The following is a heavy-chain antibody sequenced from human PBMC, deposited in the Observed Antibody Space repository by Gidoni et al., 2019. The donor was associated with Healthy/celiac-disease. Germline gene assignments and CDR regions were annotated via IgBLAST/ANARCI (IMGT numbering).Heavy chain of an antibody. CDR2: ISSSSSYT. V-gene: IGHV3-11*06. Sequence: QVQLVESGGGLVKPGGSLRLSCAASGFTFSDYYMSWIRQAPGKGLEWVSYISSSSSYTNYADSVKGRFTISRDNAKNSLYLQMNSLRAEDTAVYYCARVFVAGSFDYWGQGTLVTVSS. J-gene: IGHJ4*02. CDR3: ARVFVAGSFDY. D-gene: IGHD6-19*01. CDR1: GFTFSDYY.